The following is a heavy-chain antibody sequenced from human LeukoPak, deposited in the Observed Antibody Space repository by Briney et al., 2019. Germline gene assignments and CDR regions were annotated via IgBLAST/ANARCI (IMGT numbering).Heavy chain of an antibody. D-gene: IGHD2-2*01. V-gene: IGHV4-34*01. Sequence: PSETLSLTCAVYGGSFSGYYWSWIRQPPGKGLEWIGEINHSGSTNYNPSLKSRVTISVDTSKSQFSLRLSSVTAADTAVYYCARGRSSVPAAHWGQGTLVTVSS. CDR3: ARGRSSVPAAH. CDR2: INHSGST. J-gene: IGHJ4*02. CDR1: GGSFSGYY.